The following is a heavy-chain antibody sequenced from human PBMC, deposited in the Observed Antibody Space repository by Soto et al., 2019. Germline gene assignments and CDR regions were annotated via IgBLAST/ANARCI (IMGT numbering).Heavy chain of an antibody. V-gene: IGHV4-59*12. CDR1: GGSISSYY. J-gene: IGHJ4*02. CDR3: ARGRADTYYYDSSGYRPLGDYYFDY. CDR2: IYYSGST. Sequence: SETLSLTCTVSGGSISSYYWSWIRQPPGKGLEWIGYIYYSGSTYYNPSLKSRVTISVDTSKNQFSLKLSSVTAADTAVYYCARGRADTYYYDSSGYRPLGDYYFDYWGQGTLVTVSS. D-gene: IGHD3-22*01.